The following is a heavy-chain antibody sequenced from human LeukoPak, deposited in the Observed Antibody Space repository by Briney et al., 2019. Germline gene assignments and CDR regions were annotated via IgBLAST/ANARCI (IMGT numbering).Heavy chain of an antibody. CDR3: AKTPSADGDTYFDY. J-gene: IGHJ4*02. D-gene: IGHD5-24*01. V-gene: IGHV3-43D*03. CDR1: GFTFDDYA. CDR2: ISWDGGST. Sequence: GGSLRLSCAASGFTFDDYAMHWVRQAPGKGLEWVSLISWDGGSTYYADSVKGRFTISRDNSKNSLYLQMNSLRAEDTALYYCAKTPSADGDTYFDYWGQGTLVTVSS.